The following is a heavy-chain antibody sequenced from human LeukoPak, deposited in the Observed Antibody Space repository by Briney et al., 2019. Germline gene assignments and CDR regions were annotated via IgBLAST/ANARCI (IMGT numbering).Heavy chain of an antibody. CDR3: ARGGHGHTQNDY. Sequence: ASVKVSCKASGYTFTDYHIHWVRQAPGQGLEWMGWINPNTGGTNYAQNFQGRVTMTRDTSITTSYMELSGLLSDGTALYYCARGGHGHTQNDYWGQGTLVTVSS. CDR1: GYTFTDYH. D-gene: IGHD5-24*01. CDR2: INPNTGGT. J-gene: IGHJ4*02. V-gene: IGHV1-2*02.